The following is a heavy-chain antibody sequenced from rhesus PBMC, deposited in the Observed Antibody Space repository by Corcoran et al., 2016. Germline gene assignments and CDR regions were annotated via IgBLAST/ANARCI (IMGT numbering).Heavy chain of an antibody. CDR3: ARIAAAIFDY. CDR2: ISGSGGST. D-gene: IGHD6-43*01. J-gene: IGHJ4*01. V-gene: IGHV4-173*01. Sequence: QLQLHESGPGLVKPSETLSLTCAAPGGSISSNYWSWIRQPPGKGLEWIGRISGSGGSTDHNPSLTIRVTISTDTSKNQFSLKLSSVTAADTAVYYCARIAAAIFDYWGQGVLVTVSS. CDR1: GGSISSNY.